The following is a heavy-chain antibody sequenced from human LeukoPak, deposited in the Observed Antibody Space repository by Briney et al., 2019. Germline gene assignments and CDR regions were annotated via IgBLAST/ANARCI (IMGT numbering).Heavy chain of an antibody. J-gene: IGHJ6*02. CDR1: GYTFTGYY. CDR2: INPNSGGT. D-gene: IGHD2-2*01. V-gene: IGHV1-2*02. Sequence: ASVKVSCKASGYTFTGYYMHWVRQAPGQGLEWMGWINPNSGGTNYAQKFQGRVTMTRDTSISTAYMELSRLRSDDTAVYYCAILNIVVVSAAPYYYYGMDVWGQGTTVTVSS. CDR3: AILNIVVVSAAPYYYYGMDV.